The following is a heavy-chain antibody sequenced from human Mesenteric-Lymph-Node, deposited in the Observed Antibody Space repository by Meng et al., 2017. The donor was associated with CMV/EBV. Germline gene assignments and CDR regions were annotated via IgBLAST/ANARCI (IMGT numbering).Heavy chain of an antibody. Sequence: GGSLRLSCAASGFTFSSYAMHWVRQAPGKGLEWVAVISYDGSNKYYADSVKGRFTISRNNSKNTLYLQMNSLRAEDTAVYYCARAPEWLLYFYGMDVWGQGTTVTVSS. CDR3: ARAPEWLLYFYGMDV. J-gene: IGHJ6*02. CDR1: GFTFSSYA. CDR2: ISYDGSNK. V-gene: IGHV3-30*04. D-gene: IGHD3-3*01.